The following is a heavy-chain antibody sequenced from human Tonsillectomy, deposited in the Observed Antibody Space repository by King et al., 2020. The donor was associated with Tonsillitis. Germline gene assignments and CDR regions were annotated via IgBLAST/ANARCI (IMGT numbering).Heavy chain of an antibody. D-gene: IGHD3-22*01. CDR1: GFTFSDYY. CDR3: ARERITMIVVVNDAFDI. Sequence: VQLVQSGGGLVKPGGSLRLSCAASGFTFSDYYMSWIRQAPGKGLDWVSYISSSGSTIYYADSVKGRFTISRDNAKNSLYLQMNSLRAEDTAVYYCARERITMIVVVNDAFDIWGQGTMVTVSS. J-gene: IGHJ3*02. CDR2: ISSSGSTI. V-gene: IGHV3-11*01.